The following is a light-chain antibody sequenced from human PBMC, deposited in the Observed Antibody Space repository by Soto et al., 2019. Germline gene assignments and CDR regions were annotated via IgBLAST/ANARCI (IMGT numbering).Light chain of an antibody. CDR1: QSVSSY. CDR3: QQRSKWPLT. J-gene: IGKJ3*01. V-gene: IGKV3-11*01. Sequence: EIGFSQSPTTLSWYPGERATLSCRASQSVSSYLAWYQQKPGQAPGLLIYDASNRATRIPARFSGSGSGTDFTLTLSSPEPEDFAVYYCQQRSKWPLTFGPGTKMDVK. CDR2: DAS.